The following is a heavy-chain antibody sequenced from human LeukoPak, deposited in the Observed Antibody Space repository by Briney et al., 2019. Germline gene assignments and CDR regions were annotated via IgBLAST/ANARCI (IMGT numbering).Heavy chain of an antibody. CDR3: ARGASTACSSTSCYLFDY. V-gene: IGHV4-34*01. CDR1: GGSFSGYY. J-gene: IGHJ4*02. Sequence: PSETLSLTCAVYGGSFSGYYWSWIRQPPGKGLEWIGEINHSGSTNYNPSLKSRVTISVDTSKNQFSLKLSSVTAADTAVYYCARGASTACSSTSCYLFDYWGQGTLVTVSS. D-gene: IGHD2-2*01. CDR2: INHSGST.